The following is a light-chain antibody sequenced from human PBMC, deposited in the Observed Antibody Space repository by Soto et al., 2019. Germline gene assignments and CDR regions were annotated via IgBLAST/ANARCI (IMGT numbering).Light chain of an antibody. V-gene: IGKV1-39*01. Sequence: DIHMTHSPSSLSASVGDRVTITCRASQRISSYLNWYQQKPGKAPRLLIYAASSLQSGVPSRFSGSGSGKDFTLTISGLQSEDFATYYCQQTYSIHRTFGQGHKVEIX. CDR2: AAS. CDR1: QRISSY. CDR3: QQTYSIHRT. J-gene: IGKJ1*01.